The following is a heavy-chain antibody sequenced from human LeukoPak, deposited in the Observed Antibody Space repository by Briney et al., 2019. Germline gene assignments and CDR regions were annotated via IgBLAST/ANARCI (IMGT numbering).Heavy chain of an antibody. CDR1: GFTFSSYG. Sequence: PGRSLRLSCAASGFTFSSYGMHWVRQAPGKGLEWVALISNDGINTYYADSVKGRFTISRDTSKKTLSLQMSSLRAEDTAVYYCAKHSAIYCSSTRCHGGFDYWGQGTLVTVSS. J-gene: IGHJ4*02. D-gene: IGHD2-2*01. CDR3: AKHSAIYCSSTRCHGGFDY. V-gene: IGHV3-30*18. CDR2: ISNDGINT.